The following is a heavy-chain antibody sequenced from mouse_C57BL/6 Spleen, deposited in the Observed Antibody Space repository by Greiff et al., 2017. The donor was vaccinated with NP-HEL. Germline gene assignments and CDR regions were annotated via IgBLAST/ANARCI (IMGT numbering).Heavy chain of an antibody. CDR3: ARRYSNYDAMDY. V-gene: IGHV1-50*01. CDR1: GYTFPSYW. J-gene: IGHJ4*01. CDR2: IDPSDSYT. Sequence: VQLQQSGAELVKPGASVKLSCKASGYTFPSYWMQWVKQRPGQGLEWIGEIDPSDSYTNYNQKFKGKATLTVDTSSSTAYMQLSSLTSEDSAVYYCARRYSNYDAMDYWGQGTSVTVSS. D-gene: IGHD2-5*01.